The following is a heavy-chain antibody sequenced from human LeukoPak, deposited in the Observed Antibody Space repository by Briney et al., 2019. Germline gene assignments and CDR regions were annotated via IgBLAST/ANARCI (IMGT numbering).Heavy chain of an antibody. CDR1: GFSFSSSS. V-gene: IGHV3-48*02. Sequence: PGGSLRLSCAASGFSFSSSSMNWVRQAPGKGLEWVSYIRSSSSPIYYADSVKGRFTISRDNGKNSLYLQMNSLRDEDTAVYYCARDSLWAFDIWGQGTMVTVSS. J-gene: IGHJ3*02. D-gene: IGHD3-16*01. CDR3: ARDSLWAFDI. CDR2: IRSSSSPI.